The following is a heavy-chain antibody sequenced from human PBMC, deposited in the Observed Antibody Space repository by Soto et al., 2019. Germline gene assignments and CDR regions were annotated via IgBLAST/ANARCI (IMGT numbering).Heavy chain of an antibody. J-gene: IGHJ5*02. V-gene: IGHV4-39*01. CDR3: ARLKSITIFGVVIYNWFDP. CDR2: IYYSGST. D-gene: IGHD3-3*01. CDR1: GGSISSSSYY. Sequence: SETLSLTCTVSGGSISSSSYYWGWIRQPPGKGLEWIGSIYYSGSTYYNPSLKSRVTISVDTSKNQFSLKLSSVTAADTAVYYCARLKSITIFGVVIYNWFDPWGQGTLVTVSS.